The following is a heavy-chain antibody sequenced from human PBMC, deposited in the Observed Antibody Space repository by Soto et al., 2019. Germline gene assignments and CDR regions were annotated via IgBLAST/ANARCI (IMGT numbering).Heavy chain of an antibody. Sequence: EVQLLKSRGGLVQPGGSLRLSCAASGFTSSSYAMSWVRQAPGKGLEWVSSISGSGVSTYYADSVKGRFTISRDNSKNTLYLQMNSLRAEDTAIYYCAKEARNLGFDYWGQGTLVTVSS. CDR3: AKEARNLGFDY. CDR1: GFTSSSYA. CDR2: ISGSGVST. J-gene: IGHJ4*02. V-gene: IGHV3-23*01.